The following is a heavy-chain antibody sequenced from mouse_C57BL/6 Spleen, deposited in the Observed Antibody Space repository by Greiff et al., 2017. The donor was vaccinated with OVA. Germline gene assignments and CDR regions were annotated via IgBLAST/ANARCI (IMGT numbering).Heavy chain of an antibody. CDR3: ARGGNYAMDY. D-gene: IGHD1-1*02. Sequence: EVLLVESGGGLVKPGGSLKLSCAASGFTFSSYAMSWVRQTPEKRLEWVATISDGGSYTYYPDNVTGRFTISRDNAKNNLYLQMSHRKSEDTAMYYCARGGNYAMDYWGQGTSVTVSS. V-gene: IGHV5-4*01. CDR1: GFTFSSYA. J-gene: IGHJ4*01. CDR2: ISDGGSYT.